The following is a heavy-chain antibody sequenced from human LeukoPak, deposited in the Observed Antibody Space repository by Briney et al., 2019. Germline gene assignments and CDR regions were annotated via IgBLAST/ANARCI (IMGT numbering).Heavy chain of an antibody. CDR3: ARDKRSVNWFDP. D-gene: IGHD4-17*01. CDR2: ISSSGGTM. J-gene: IGHJ5*02. V-gene: IGHV3-48*01. Sequence: GGSLRLSCAVSGFTFSTYSMNWVRQAPGKGLEWVSYISSSGGTMYYADSVKGRFTISRDNAKNSLYLQMNSLGVEDTAVYYCARDKRSVNWFDPWGLGTLVIVSS. CDR1: GFTFSTYS.